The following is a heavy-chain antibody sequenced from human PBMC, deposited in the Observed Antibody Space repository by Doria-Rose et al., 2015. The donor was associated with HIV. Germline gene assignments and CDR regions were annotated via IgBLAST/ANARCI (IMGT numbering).Heavy chain of an antibody. CDR3: ARIKSSRWYHKYYFDF. D-gene: IGHD6-13*01. CDR2: IFSDDER. CDR1: GVSLSSPGMG. J-gene: IGHJ4*02. V-gene: IGHV2-26*01. Sequence: QVTLKESGPVLVKPTETLTLTCTVSGVSLSSPGMGVSWIRRPPGKALEWLANIFSDDERSYKTSLKSRLTISRGTSKSQVVLTMTDMDLVDTATYYCARIKSSRWYHKYYFDFWGQGTLVIVSA.